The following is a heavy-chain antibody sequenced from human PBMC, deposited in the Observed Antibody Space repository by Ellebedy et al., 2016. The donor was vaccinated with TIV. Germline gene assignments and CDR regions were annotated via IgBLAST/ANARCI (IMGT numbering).Heavy chain of an antibody. CDR1: GYTFSGYY. CDR2: INPNTGGT. D-gene: IGHD6-13*01. J-gene: IGHJ3*02. Sequence: AASVKVSCKASGYTFSGYYIHWVRQAPGQGLEWMGWINPNTGGTSYAQKFQGRVTMTRDTSISTAYMELSRLRSDDTAVYYCATTLNSRDGFDIWGQGTMVAVSS. CDR3: ATTLNSRDGFDI. V-gene: IGHV1-2*02.